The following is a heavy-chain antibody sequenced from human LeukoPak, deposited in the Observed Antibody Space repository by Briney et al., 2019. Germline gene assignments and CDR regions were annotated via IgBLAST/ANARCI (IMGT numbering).Heavy chain of an antibody. CDR1: GYSFTSYW. CDR2: TYPGDSDT. Sequence: GESLKISCKGSGYSFTSYWIGWVRQMPGKGLEWMGITYPGDSDTRYSPSFQGQVTISADKSISTAYLQWSSLKAPDTAMYYCARKPGITGTGGYYFDYWGQGTLVTVSS. CDR3: ARKPGITGTGGYYFDY. D-gene: IGHD1-7*01. J-gene: IGHJ4*02. V-gene: IGHV5-51*01.